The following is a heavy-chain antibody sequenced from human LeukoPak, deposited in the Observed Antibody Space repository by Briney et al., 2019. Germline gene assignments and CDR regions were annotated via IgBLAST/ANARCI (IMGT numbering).Heavy chain of an antibody. CDR1: GGTFSSYA. V-gene: IGHV1-69*13. J-gene: IGHJ4*02. Sequence: SVKVSCKASGGTFSSYAISWVRQAPGQGLEWMGGIIPIFGTANYAQEFQGRVTITADESTSTAYMELSSLRSEDTAVYYCARVLRVDTARVEEYYFDYWGQGTLVTVSS. CDR3: ARVLRVDTARVEEYYFDY. CDR2: IIPIFGTA. D-gene: IGHD5-18*01.